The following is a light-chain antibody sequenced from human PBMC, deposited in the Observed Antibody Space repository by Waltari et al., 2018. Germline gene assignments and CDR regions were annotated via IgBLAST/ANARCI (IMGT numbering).Light chain of an antibody. CDR3: QSHDSSLGGSV. Sequence: QSVLPQPASVSGAPAQGVTISCTGSSSTSGAGYDANWYQQLQRKAPKLPIYGNTNRPSGVPARVSGSKSGTSASLAITGLRADDEADYYCQSHDSSLGGSVFGGGTKLTVL. CDR1: SSTSGAGYD. J-gene: IGLJ2*01. V-gene: IGLV1-40*01. CDR2: GNT.